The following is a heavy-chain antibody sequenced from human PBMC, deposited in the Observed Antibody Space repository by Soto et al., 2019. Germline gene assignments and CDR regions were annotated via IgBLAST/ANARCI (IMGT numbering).Heavy chain of an antibody. CDR2: IYYSGST. D-gene: IGHD4-17*01. J-gene: IGHJ4*02. V-gene: IGHV4-39*01. CDR3: ARLRSYGDYPFDY. CDR1: GGSISSSSYY. Sequence: QLQLQESGPGLVKPSETLSLTCTVSGGSISSSSYYWGWIRQPPGKGLEWIGSIYYSGSTYYNPSLKSRVTISVDTSKNQFSVKLSSVTAADTAVYYCARLRSYGDYPFDYWGLGTLVTVSS.